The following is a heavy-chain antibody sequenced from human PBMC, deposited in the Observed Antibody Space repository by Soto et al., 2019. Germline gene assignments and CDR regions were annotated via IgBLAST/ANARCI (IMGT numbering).Heavy chain of an antibody. J-gene: IGHJ5*02. V-gene: IGHV1-69*01. CDR2: IIPIFGTA. Sequence: SVNVSCKASGGTFSSYAISWVRQAPGQGLEWMGGIIPIFGTANYAQKFQGRVTITADESTSTAYMELSSLRSEDTAVYYCAREQWYYDSSGYYYEVGFDPWGQGTLVTVSS. CDR3: AREQWYYDSSGYYYEVGFDP. CDR1: GGTFSSYA. D-gene: IGHD3-22*01.